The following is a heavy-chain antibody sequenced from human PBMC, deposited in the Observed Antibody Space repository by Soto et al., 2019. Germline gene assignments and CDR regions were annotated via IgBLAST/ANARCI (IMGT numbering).Heavy chain of an antibody. CDR2: ISSSSGYI. V-gene: IGHV3-21*01. CDR1: RFTCSSYG. CDR3: ARLSFGELFDGY. J-gene: IGHJ4*02. Sequence: PGGSLRLSCVASRFTCSSYGMSWVRQAPGKGLEWVSSISSSSGYIYYADSVKGRFTISRDNAKNSLYLQMNSLRAEDTALYSCARLSFGELFDGYWGLGTLVTVSS. D-gene: IGHD3-10*01.